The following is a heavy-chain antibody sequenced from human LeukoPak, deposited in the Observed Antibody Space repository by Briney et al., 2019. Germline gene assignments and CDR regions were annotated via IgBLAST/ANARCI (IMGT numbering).Heavy chain of an antibody. J-gene: IGHJ4*02. D-gene: IGHD6-13*01. Sequence: ASVKVSCKASGYTFTSYDINWVRQATGQGLEWMGWMNPNSGNTGYAQKFQGRVTKTRNTSISTAYMELSSLRSEDTAVYYCARRSSWLRGFDYWGQGTLVTVSS. CDR3: ARRSSWLRGFDY. CDR1: GYTFTSYD. V-gene: IGHV1-8*01. CDR2: MNPNSGNT.